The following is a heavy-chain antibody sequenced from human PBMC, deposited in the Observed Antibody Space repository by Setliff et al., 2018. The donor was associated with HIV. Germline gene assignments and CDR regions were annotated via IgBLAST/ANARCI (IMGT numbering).Heavy chain of an antibody. V-gene: IGHV4-34*01. D-gene: IGHD2-21*02. Sequence: SETLSLTCAVYGGSFSGHYWSWIRQTPGKGVEWIGDISHSGSTNYNPSLKSRVTISVDTSKNQFSLRLTSVTAADTAVYFCARGSRSPLVNKFRVTPAFDYWGQGTLVTVSS. CDR1: GGSFSGHY. J-gene: IGHJ4*01. CDR2: ISHSGST. CDR3: ARGSRSPLVNKFRVTPAFDY.